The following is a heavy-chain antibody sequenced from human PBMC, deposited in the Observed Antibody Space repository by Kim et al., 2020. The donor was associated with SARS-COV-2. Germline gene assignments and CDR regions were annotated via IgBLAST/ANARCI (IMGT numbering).Heavy chain of an antibody. D-gene: IGHD2-2*03. V-gene: IGHV3-23*01. CDR2: IDGSDGTT. J-gene: IGHJ1*01. CDR3: MKAGWGWIWDH. CDR1: GFTFTGYA. Sequence: GGSLRLSCTTSGFTFTGYAMSWVRQAPGKGLEWVSSIDGSDGTTYYVDSVKGRFTISSDNSKNTLYLQITSLRADHTAVYSCMKAGWGWIWDHWRQGP.